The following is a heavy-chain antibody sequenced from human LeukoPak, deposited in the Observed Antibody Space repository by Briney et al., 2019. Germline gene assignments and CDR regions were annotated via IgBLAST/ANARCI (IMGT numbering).Heavy chain of an antibody. CDR1: GFTFSSYG. CDR2: ISGSGGST. J-gene: IGHJ6*03. Sequence: GGSLRLSCAASGFTFSSYGMSWVRQAPGKGLEWVSAISGSGGSTYYADSVKGRLTISRDNSKNTLYLQMNSLRAEDTAVYYCANAPSAAGDYYYYYMDVWGKGTTVTISS. V-gene: IGHV3-23*01. D-gene: IGHD6-13*01. CDR3: ANAPSAAGDYYYYYMDV.